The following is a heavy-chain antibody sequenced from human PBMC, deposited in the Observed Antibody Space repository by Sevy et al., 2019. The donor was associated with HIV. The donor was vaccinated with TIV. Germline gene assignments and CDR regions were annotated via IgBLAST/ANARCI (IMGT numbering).Heavy chain of an antibody. D-gene: IGHD6-13*01. J-gene: IGHJ3*02. CDR3: AKGTLIGAAGLDAFDI. CDR2: SGSGGNT. Sequence: GGSLRLSCAASGFTFSSYAMNWVRQAPGTGLEWVSSGSGGNTYYADSVKGRFTISRDSSKNTVSLQMNSLRAEDSAIYYCAKGTLIGAAGLDAFDIWGQRTKVTVSS. V-gene: IGHV3-23*01. CDR1: GFTFSSYA.